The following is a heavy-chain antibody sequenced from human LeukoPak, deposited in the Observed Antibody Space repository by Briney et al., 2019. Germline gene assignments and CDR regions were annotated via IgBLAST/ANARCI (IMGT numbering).Heavy chain of an antibody. V-gene: IGHV1-46*01. D-gene: IGHD3-22*01. CDR1: GYTFTSYY. J-gene: IGHJ4*02. CDR3: ARMSIGGYEYYYDSSFDY. CDR2: INPSGGST. Sequence: GSSVKVSCKASGYTFTSYYMHWVRQAPGQGLEWMGIINPSGGSTSYEQKFQGRVTMTRDTSTSTAYMELRRLRSDDTAVYYCARMSIGGYEYYYDSSFDYWGQGTLVTVSS.